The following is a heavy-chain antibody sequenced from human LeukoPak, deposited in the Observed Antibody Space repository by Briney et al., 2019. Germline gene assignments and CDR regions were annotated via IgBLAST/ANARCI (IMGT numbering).Heavy chain of an antibody. CDR2: IIPILGIA. Sequence: GASVKVSCKASGGTFSSYAISWVRQAPGQGLEWMGRIIPILGIANYAQKFQGRVTITADKSTSTAYMELSSLRSEDTAVYYCARDLHRVVPGIWGQGTMVTVSS. CDR3: ARDLHRVVPGI. V-gene: IGHV1-69*04. CDR1: GGTFSSYA. D-gene: IGHD2-15*01. J-gene: IGHJ3*02.